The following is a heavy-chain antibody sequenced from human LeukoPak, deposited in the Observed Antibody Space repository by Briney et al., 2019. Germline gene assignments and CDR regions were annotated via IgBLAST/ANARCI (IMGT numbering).Heavy chain of an antibody. CDR3: ATTIFGVVKPADY. D-gene: IGHD3-3*01. CDR2: ISGSGGST. Sequence: GGSLRLSCAASGFTFSSYAMSWVRQAPGKGLEWVSAISGSGGSTYYADPVKGRFTISRDNSKNTLYLQMNSLRAEDTAVYYCATTIFGVVKPADYWGQGTLVTVSS. J-gene: IGHJ4*02. CDR1: GFTFSSYA. V-gene: IGHV3-23*01.